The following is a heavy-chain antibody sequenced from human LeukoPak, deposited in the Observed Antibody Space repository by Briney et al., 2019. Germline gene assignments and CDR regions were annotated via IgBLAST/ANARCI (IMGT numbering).Heavy chain of an antibody. CDR1: GGSITSGSYY. CDR3: ASPFFDF. V-gene: IGHV4-39*01. CDR2: INYSGSTSGST. J-gene: IGHJ4*02. Sequence: SETLSLTCTVSGGSITSGSYYWGWIRQPPGKGLEWIGSINYSGSTSGSTYYNPSLKSRITISVGTSKNQFSLKLSSMTAADTAVYYCASPFFDFWGQGTLVTLSS.